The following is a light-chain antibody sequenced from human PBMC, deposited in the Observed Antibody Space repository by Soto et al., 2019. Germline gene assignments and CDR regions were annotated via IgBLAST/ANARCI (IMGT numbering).Light chain of an antibody. CDR3: SSYTSSSTHNYV. J-gene: IGLJ1*01. CDR1: SSDVGGYNL. V-gene: IGLV2-14*01. CDR2: DVT. Sequence: QSVLTQPASVSGSPGQSITISCTGTSSDVGGYNLVSWYQQHPGKAPKLMIYDVTNRPSGVSNRFSGSKSGNTASLTISGLQAEDEADYYCSSYTSSSTHNYVFGTGTKVTVL.